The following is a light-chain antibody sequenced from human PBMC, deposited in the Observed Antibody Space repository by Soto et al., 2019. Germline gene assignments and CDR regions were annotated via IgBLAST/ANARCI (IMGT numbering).Light chain of an antibody. CDR3: SSYTSSSSVV. J-gene: IGLJ2*01. Sequence: QSVLTQPASVSGSPGQSITISCTGTSSDVGGHKYVSWYQQHPGKAPKLMIYEVTNRPSGVSNRFSGSKSGNTASLTISGLQAEDEADYYCSSYTSSSSVVFGGGTKVTVL. CDR2: EVT. CDR1: SSDVGGHKY. V-gene: IGLV2-14*01.